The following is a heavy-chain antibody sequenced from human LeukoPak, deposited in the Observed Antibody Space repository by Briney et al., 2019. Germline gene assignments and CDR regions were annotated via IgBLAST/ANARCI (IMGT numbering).Heavy chain of an antibody. D-gene: IGHD1-26*01. CDR2: INHSGST. Sequence: PSETLSLTCAVYGGSFSGYYWSWIRQPPGKGLEWIGEINHSGSTNYNPSLKSRVTISVDTSKNQFSLKLSSVTAADTAVYYCARGVRHRVGYWGQGTLVTVSS. CDR1: GGSFSGYY. CDR3: ARGVRHRVGY. V-gene: IGHV4-34*01. J-gene: IGHJ4*02.